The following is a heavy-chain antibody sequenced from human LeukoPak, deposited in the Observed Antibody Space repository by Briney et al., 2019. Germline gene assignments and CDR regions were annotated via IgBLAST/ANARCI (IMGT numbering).Heavy chain of an antibody. D-gene: IGHD5-18*01. Sequence: SETLSLTCTVSGGSISSYYWSWIRQPPGKGLEWIGYIYYSGSTNYNPSLKSRVTISVDTSKNQFSLKLSSVTAADTAVYYCARTNIIVDTDDWFDPWGQGTLVTVSS. CDR1: GGSISSYY. CDR2: IYYSGST. CDR3: ARTNIIVDTDDWFDP. V-gene: IGHV4-59*01. J-gene: IGHJ5*02.